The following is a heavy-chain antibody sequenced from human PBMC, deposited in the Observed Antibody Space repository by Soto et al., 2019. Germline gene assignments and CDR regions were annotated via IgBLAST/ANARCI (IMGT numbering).Heavy chain of an antibody. J-gene: IGHJ6*02. CDR3: ATKGRWYVGYYYYGMDV. Sequence: QVQLVQSGAEVKKPGASVKVSCKVSGYTLTELSMHWVRQAPGKGLEWMGGFDPEDGETIYAQKYQGRVTMTEDTSTDTAYMELSSLRSEDTDVYYCATKGRWYVGYYYYGMDVWGQGTTFTVSS. CDR2: FDPEDGET. V-gene: IGHV1-24*01. CDR1: GYTLTELS. D-gene: IGHD6-13*01.